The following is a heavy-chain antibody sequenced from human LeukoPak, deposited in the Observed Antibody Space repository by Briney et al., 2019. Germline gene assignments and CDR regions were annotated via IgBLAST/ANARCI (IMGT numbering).Heavy chain of an antibody. CDR2: IWYDGSNK. Sequence: GGSLRLSCAASGFTFSSYGMHWVRQAPGKGLEWVAVIWYDGSNKYYADSVRGRFTISRDNSKNTLYLQMNSLRAEDTAVYYCARERSTVAPPHPFDYWGQGTLVTVSS. V-gene: IGHV3-33*01. J-gene: IGHJ4*02. CDR1: GFTFSSYG. D-gene: IGHD4-23*01. CDR3: ARERSTVAPPHPFDY.